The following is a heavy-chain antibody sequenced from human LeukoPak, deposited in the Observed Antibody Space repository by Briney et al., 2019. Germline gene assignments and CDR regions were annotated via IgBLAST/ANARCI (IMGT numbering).Heavy chain of an antibody. J-gene: IGHJ3*02. D-gene: IGHD2-21*02. CDR2: INPSGGST. CDR3: VRVGCGGDCYADAFDI. Sequence: ASVKVSCKASGYTFTRYYMHWVRQAPGQGLEWMRIINPSGGSTSYAQKFQGRVTMTRDTSTSTVYMELSSLRSEDTAIYYCVRVGCGGDCYADAFDIWGQGTMVPSLQ. V-gene: IGHV1-46*01. CDR1: GYTFTRYY.